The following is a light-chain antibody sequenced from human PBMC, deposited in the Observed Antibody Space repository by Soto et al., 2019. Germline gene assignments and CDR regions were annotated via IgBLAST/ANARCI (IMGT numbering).Light chain of an antibody. CDR1: ESVNSN. V-gene: IGKV3-15*01. CDR3: QQYHNWPLIT. Sequence: EIVMTQSPGTLSVSPGERVILSCRASESVNSNLAWYQQKPGQTPRLLISGASTRATGIPVRFSGSGSGTEFTLTISSLQSEDFAVYCCQQYHNWPLITFGQGTRLEIK. J-gene: IGKJ5*01. CDR2: GAS.